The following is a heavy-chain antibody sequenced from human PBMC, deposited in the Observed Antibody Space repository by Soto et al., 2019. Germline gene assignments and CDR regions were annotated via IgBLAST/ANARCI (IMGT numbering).Heavy chain of an antibody. CDR1: GDSISSYY. J-gene: IGHJ4*02. V-gene: IGHV4-59*01. D-gene: IGHD5-18*01. CDR2: IYYSGST. CDR3: AKDVTVVGRYSNGIDY. Sequence: SETLSLTCSVSGDSISSYYWSWIRQPPGKGLEWIGYIYYSGSTKYNPSLKSRVTISVDTSKNQFSLKLSSVTAADTAVYYCAKDVTVVGRYSNGIDYCGQGTLVTVSA.